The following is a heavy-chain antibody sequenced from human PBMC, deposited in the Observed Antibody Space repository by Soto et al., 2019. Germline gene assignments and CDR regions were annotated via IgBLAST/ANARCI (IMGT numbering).Heavy chain of an antibody. CDR2: IIPIFGTS. V-gene: IGHV1-69*01. J-gene: IGHJ4*02. CDR1: GGTFSSYA. CDR3: ARAGYYYDSSVYYPDYFDY. Sequence: QGQLVQSGAEVKKPWSSVTVSCKASGGTFSSYAISWVRQAPGQGLEWMGGIIPIFGTSYYAQKFQGRVTITADDSTSTAYMELSRLRSEETAVYYCARAGYYYDSSVYYPDYFDYWGQGPLVTVSS. D-gene: IGHD3-22*01.